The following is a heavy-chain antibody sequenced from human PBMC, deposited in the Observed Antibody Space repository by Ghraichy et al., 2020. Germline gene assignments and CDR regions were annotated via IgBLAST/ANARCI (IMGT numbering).Heavy chain of an antibody. Sequence: GGSLRLSCAASGFTFSSYWMSWGRQAPGKGLEWVSNIQQDGSEKYYVDSVKGRFTISRDNAKNSLYLQMNSLRAEDTAVYYCARASGHVRRGLMTFDYWGQGTLVTVSS. D-gene: IGHD2-8*01. V-gene: IGHV3-7*01. CDR3: ARASGHVRRGLMTFDY. CDR1: GFTFSSYW. J-gene: IGHJ4*02. CDR2: IQQDGSEK.